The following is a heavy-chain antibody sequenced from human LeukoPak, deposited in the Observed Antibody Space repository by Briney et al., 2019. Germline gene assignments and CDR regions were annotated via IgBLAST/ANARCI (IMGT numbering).Heavy chain of an antibody. D-gene: IGHD1-1*01. CDR3: TTIWNFDY. V-gene: IGHV3-15*01. CDR2: IQSKTDGGPT. CDR1: GLIFSNTW. Sequence: GGSLRLYCAASGLIFSNTWMSWVRQAPGKGLEWVGRIQSKTDGGPTDYAAPVKGRFTISRDDSKTTLYLQMNSLKTEDTAVYYCTTIWNFDYWGQGTLVTVSS. J-gene: IGHJ4*02.